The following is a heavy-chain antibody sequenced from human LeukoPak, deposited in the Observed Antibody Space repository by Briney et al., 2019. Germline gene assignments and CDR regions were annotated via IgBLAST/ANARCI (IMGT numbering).Heavy chain of an antibody. J-gene: IGHJ4*02. CDR3: ARGAMVRGVTTYYFDH. D-gene: IGHD3-10*01. CDR2: IYYSGST. CDR1: GGSISTGDYY. Sequence: SETLSLTCTVSGGSISTGDYYWCWIRQPPEKGLERIGYIYYSGSTYYNPSLKSRVTISVDTSKNQFSLKLSSVTAADTAVYYCARGAMVRGVTTYYFDHWGQGTLVTVSS. V-gene: IGHV4-30-4*01.